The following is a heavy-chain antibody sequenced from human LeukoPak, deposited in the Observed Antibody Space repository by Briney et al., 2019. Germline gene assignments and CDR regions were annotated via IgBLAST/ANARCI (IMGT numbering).Heavy chain of an antibody. CDR1: GYTFTDYY. J-gene: IGHJ5*02. D-gene: IGHD2-2*01. V-gene: IGHV1-2*02. CDR2: INPDNGGT. CDR3: TREARVGNWFDP. Sequence: GASVKVSCRASGYTFTDYYIRWVRQAPGQGLEWMGWINPDNGGTNYAQTFQGRVTMTRDTSIRTVYMDLSRLRSDDTAVFYCTREARVGNWFDPWGQGTQVTVSS.